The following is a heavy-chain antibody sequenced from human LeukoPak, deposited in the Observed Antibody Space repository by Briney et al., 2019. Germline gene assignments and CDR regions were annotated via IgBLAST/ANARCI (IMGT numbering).Heavy chain of an antibody. V-gene: IGHV3-7*04. J-gene: IGHJ6*02. CDR1: GFTFCTYW. CDR3: AREIPQQLVAMDV. CDR2: IKEDGTGK. Sequence: GGSLRLTCAASGFTFCTYWMSWVRQAPGKGLEWLANIKEDGTGKNHVDSVKGRFTISRDNAKNSLYLQMSGLRAEDTAVYYCAREIPQQLVAMDVWGQETTFTVSS. D-gene: IGHD6-13*01.